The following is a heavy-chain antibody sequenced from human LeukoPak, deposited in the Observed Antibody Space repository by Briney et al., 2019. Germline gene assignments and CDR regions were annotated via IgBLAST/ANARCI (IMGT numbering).Heavy chain of an antibody. CDR2: IRNDGNNK. V-gene: IGHV3-30*02. Sequence: GGSLRLSCAASGFTFGTYWMHWVRQAPGKGLEWVAFIRNDGNNKYYVNSVKGRFTISRDNSKNTLYLQMNSLRIEDTAVYYCAKNPKMDYYYYYMDFWGKGTTVTVSS. CDR3: AKNPKMDYYYYYMDF. D-gene: IGHD2-8*01. J-gene: IGHJ6*03. CDR1: GFTFGTYW.